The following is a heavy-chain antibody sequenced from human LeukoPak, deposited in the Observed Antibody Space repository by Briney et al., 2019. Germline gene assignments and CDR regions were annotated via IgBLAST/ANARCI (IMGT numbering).Heavy chain of an antibody. CDR1: GGSIRSSSYY. J-gene: IGHJ6*03. Sequence: SETLSLTCTVSGGSIRSSSYYWGWIRQPPGKGLEWIGTIYYSGSTYYNPSLKSRVTISVDTSKNQFSLKLSSVAAADTAVYHCARTPKGGTCYMDVWGKGTTVTVSS. V-gene: IGHV4-39*01. CDR3: ARTPKGGTCYMDV. CDR2: IYYSGST.